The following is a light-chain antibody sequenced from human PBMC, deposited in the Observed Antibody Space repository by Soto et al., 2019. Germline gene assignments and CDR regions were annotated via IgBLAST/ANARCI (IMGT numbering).Light chain of an antibody. Sequence: QPVLTQPPSVSGAPGQRVTNSCTGSSSNIGAGYDVHWYQQLPGTAPKLLIYGNSNRPSGVPDRFSGSKSGTSASLAITGLQAEDEADYYCQSYDSSLSAPYVFGTGTQLTVL. CDR3: QSYDSSLSAPYV. CDR2: GNS. CDR1: SSNIGAGYD. V-gene: IGLV1-40*01. J-gene: IGLJ1*01.